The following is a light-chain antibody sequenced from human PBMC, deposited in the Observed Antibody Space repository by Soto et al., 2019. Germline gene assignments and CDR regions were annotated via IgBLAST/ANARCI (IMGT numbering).Light chain of an antibody. CDR3: TSYTSSSTLVV. J-gene: IGLJ3*02. Sequence: QSALTQPASVSGSPGQSITISCTGTSSDVGGYRYVSWYQQPPGKAPKLIIYDVSSRPSGVSNRFSGSKSGNTASLTISGLQAEDEADYYCTSYTSSSTLVVFGGGTKLTVL. V-gene: IGLV2-14*01. CDR1: SSDVGGYRY. CDR2: DVS.